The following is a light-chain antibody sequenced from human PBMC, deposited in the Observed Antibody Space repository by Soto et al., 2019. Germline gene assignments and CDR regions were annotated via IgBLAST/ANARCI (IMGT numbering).Light chain of an antibody. CDR1: QSVGSN. J-gene: IGKJ4*01. CDR2: DAS. Sequence: DIVLTQSPGTLSLSPGERGTLSCRASQSVGSNLAWYQHKPGQAPRLLIYDASTRATGVPATFSGSGSGTGFTLTISSLQSDDFAIYYCQHYNMWPHMLSFGGGTKVDIK. V-gene: IGKV3-15*01. CDR3: QHYNMWPHMLS.